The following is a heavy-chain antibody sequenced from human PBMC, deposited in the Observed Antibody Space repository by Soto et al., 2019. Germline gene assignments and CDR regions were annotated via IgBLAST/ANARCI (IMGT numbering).Heavy chain of an antibody. V-gene: IGHV1-8*01. Sequence: QVQLVQSGAEVKKPGASVKVSCKASGYTFTNYDINWVRQATGQGLEWMGWMNPKSGNTGYAQQFQGRVIMTRRTSISTADMELSSLRSEDTAVYYCVRVDGEIDYWGQGTLVTVSS. CDR3: VRVDGEIDY. J-gene: IGHJ4*02. CDR2: MNPKSGNT. D-gene: IGHD4-17*01. CDR1: GYTFTNYD.